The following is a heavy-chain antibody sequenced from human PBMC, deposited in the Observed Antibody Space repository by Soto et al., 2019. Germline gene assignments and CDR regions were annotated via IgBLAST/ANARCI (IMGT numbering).Heavy chain of an antibody. CDR2: IIPIFGTA. D-gene: IGHD2-2*01. Sequence: QVQLVQSGAEMKKRGSSVKVSCKASGGTFSSYAISWVRQAPGQGLDWMGGIIPIFGTANYAQKFQGRVTITADESTSTAYMELSSLRSEDTAVYYCAGGDLGYCISTSCAIDYWGQGTLVTVSS. J-gene: IGHJ4*02. V-gene: IGHV1-69*12. CDR3: AGGDLGYCISTSCAIDY. CDR1: GGTFSSYA.